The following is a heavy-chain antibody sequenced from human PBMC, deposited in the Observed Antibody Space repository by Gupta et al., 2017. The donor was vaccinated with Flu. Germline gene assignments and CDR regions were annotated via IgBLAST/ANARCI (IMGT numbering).Heavy chain of an antibody. CDR2: IIPIFGTA. Sequence: ISWVRQAPGQGLEWMGGIIPIFGTANYAQKFQGRVTITADESTSTAYMELSSLRSEDTAVYYCARVLYWFDPWGQGTLVTVSS. D-gene: IGHD2-15*01. J-gene: IGHJ5*02. V-gene: IGHV1-69*01. CDR3: ARVLYWFDP.